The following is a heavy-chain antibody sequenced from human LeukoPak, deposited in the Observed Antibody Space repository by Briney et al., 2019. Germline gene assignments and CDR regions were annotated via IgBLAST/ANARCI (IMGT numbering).Heavy chain of an antibody. J-gene: IGHJ4*02. CDR1: GFTFSSYA. V-gene: IGHV3-30*04. Sequence: GRSLRLSCAASGFTFSSYAMHWVRRAPGKGLEWVAVISYDGSNKYYADSVKGRFTISRDNSKNTLYLQMNSLRAEDTAVYYCARDHYSSGSYWGQGTLVTVSS. CDR2: ISYDGSNK. D-gene: IGHD6-19*01. CDR3: ARDHYSSGSY.